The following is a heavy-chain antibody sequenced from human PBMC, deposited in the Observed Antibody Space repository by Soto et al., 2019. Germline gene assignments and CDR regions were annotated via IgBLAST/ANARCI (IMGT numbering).Heavy chain of an antibody. Sequence: QVQLVQSGAEAKKPGSSVNVSCKASGGTFSSYAISWVLQAPGQGLQWMGGIIPIFGTANYAQKFQGRVTITADESTSTAYMELSSLRSEHTAVYYCAPGYSGSWTSYCGQGPLVTL. CDR2: IIPIFGTA. J-gene: IGHJ4*02. CDR1: GGTFSSYA. V-gene: IGHV1-69*01. D-gene: IGHD6-13*01. CDR3: APGYSGSWTSY.